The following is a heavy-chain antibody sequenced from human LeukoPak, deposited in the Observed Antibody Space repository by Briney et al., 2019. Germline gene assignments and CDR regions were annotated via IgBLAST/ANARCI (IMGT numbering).Heavy chain of an antibody. CDR1: AFNGSSNY. CDR2: IYSGGNT. J-gene: IGHJ4*02. V-gene: IGHV3-53*01. D-gene: IGHD1-26*01. CDR3: SRQMGASAY. Sequence: GGALRHSSSACAFNGSSNYMSCFRHAPRKELEAFSVIYSGGNTYYADGVTCRFPISSDNYKNTLYLQMNSRRAEATAASYYSRQMGASAYWGQGTLATVPS.